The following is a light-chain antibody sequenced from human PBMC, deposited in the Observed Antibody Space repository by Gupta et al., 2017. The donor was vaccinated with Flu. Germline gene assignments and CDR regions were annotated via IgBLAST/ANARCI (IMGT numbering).Light chain of an antibody. CDR2: RTD. Sequence: QTVVTQEPSFSVSPGGTVTLTCGLSSGSVSTSYSPSWYQQTPGQAPRTLIYRTDTRSSGVPDRFSGSILGNKAALTIAGAQADDESDYYCVLYVGSGVWVFGGGTKLTVL. CDR3: VLYVGSGVWV. V-gene: IGLV8-61*01. J-gene: IGLJ3*02. CDR1: SGSVSTSYS.